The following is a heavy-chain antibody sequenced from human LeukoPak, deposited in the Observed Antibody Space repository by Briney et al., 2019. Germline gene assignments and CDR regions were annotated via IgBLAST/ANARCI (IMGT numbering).Heavy chain of an antibody. CDR2: IKSTTDGGTT. J-gene: IGHJ4*02. CDR1: GFAFRKAW. D-gene: IGHD5-12*01. Sequence: GGSPRLSCAASGFAFRKAWMSWVRQAPGKGLEWGGRIKSTTDGGTTDYAAPVKGRFAISRDGSKNTLYLQMNSLKTEDTAVYYCTTGGYGGQFDYWGQGTLVTVSS. CDR3: TTGGYGGQFDY. V-gene: IGHV3-15*01.